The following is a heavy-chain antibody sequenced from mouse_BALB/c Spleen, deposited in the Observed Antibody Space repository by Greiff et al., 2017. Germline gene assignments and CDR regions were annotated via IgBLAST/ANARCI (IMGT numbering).Heavy chain of an antibody. CDR2: ISDGGSYT. CDR1: GFTFSDYY. CDR3: ARAYDYDVGYAMDY. J-gene: IGHJ4*01. V-gene: IGHV5-4*02. Sequence: EVKLMESGGGLVKPGGSLKLSCAASGFTFSDYYMYWVRQTPEKRLEWVATISDGGSYTYYPDSVKGRFTISRDNAKNNLYLQMSCLKSEDTAMYYCARAYDYDVGYAMDYWGQGTSVTVSS. D-gene: IGHD2-4*01.